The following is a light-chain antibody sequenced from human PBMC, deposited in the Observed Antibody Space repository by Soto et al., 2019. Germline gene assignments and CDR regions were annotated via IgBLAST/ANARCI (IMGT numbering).Light chain of an antibody. CDR3: QKYNSALT. CDR2: SAS. V-gene: IGKV1-27*01. Sequence: DIQMTQSPSSLSASVGDRIIITCRASQDISNYLAWYQQKPGKVPKLLIYSASTLQSGVPSRFSGSGSGTDFTLTISSLQPEDVATYFCQKYNSALTFGQGTRLEIK. J-gene: IGKJ5*01. CDR1: QDISNY.